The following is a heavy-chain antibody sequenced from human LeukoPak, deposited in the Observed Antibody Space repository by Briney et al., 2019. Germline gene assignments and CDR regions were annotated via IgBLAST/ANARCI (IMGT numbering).Heavy chain of an antibody. J-gene: IGHJ3*02. CDR2: VDGSGRTT. D-gene: IGHD5-12*01. V-gene: IGHV3-23*01. Sequence: SGGSLRLSCAASEFNFINYFMSWVRQAPGKGLDWVSAVDGSGRTTYYADSVKGRFGISRDNSKKTLYLQMNSLRAEDTAIYYCARSDSRGYYGYDYYGFDIWGQGTMVTVSS. CDR1: EFNFINYF. CDR3: ARSDSRGYYGYDYYGFDI.